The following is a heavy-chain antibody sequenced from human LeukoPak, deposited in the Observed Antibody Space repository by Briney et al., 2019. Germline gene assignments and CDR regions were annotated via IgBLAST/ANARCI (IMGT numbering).Heavy chain of an antibody. CDR1: GFTFSNYW. V-gene: IGHV3-7*01. J-gene: IGHJ6*03. CDR3: SKVADRSYSYYMDV. Sequence: GGSLRLSCAASGFTFSNYWMTWVRQAPGKGLEWVANIKQDGSEKYYVDAVKGRFTISRDSAKNSLYLQMNSLRAEDTAVYYCSKVADRSYSYYMDVWGNGTTVTVSS. CDR2: IKQDGSEK. D-gene: IGHD3-16*02.